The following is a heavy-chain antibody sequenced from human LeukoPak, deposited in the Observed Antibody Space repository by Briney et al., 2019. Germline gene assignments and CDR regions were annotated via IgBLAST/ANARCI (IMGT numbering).Heavy chain of an antibody. CDR1: GYTFTSYG. D-gene: IGHD3-10*01. J-gene: IGHJ3*02. V-gene: IGHV1-18*01. CDR3: ARDDLDYYGSGSYHFFDI. CDR2: ISAYNGNT. Sequence: ASVKVSCKASGYTFTSYGISWVRQAPGQGLEWMGWISAYNGNTNYAQKLQGRFTMTTDTSTSTAYMELRSLRSDDTAVYYCARDDLDYYGSGSYHFFDIWGQGTMVTVSS.